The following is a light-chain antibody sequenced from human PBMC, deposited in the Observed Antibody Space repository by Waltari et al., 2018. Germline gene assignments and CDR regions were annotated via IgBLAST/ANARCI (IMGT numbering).Light chain of an antibody. CDR2: GAS. Sequence: EIVLTQSPGTLSLSPGERATLSCRASQSVSSSYLAWDQQKPGQAPRLLINGASSRATGIPDRFSGSGSGTDFTLTISRLEPEDFAVYYCQQYGSSPNTFGQGTRLEIK. V-gene: IGKV3-20*01. CDR1: QSVSSSY. CDR3: QQYGSSPNT. J-gene: IGKJ5*01.